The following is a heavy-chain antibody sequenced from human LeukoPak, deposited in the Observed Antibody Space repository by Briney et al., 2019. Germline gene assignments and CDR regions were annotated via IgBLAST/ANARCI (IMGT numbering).Heavy chain of an antibody. CDR3: ARGRIAVGFDP. CDR1: GGSFSGYY. D-gene: IGHD6-19*01. CDR2: INHSGST. V-gene: IGHV4-34*01. Sequence: PSETLSLTCAVYGGSFSGYYWSWIRQPPGKGLEWIGEINHSGSTNYNPSLKSRVTISVDTSKNQFSLKLSSVTAADTAVYYCARGRIAVGFDPWGQGTLVTVSS. J-gene: IGHJ5*02.